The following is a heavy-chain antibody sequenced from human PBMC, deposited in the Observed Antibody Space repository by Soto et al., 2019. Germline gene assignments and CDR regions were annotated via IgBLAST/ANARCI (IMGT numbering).Heavy chain of an antibody. CDR2: ISSGGGNI. V-gene: IGHV3-48*03. D-gene: IGHD5-12*01. CDR1: GFPFSRYE. CDR3: ARDRWLRYSGYDWHFDY. J-gene: IGHJ4*02. Sequence: EVQLVESGGVLVQPGESLRLSCAASGFPFSRYEMNWVRQAPGKGLEWVAYISSGGGNIYYAESVKGRFTISRDNAKNSVDLQMNSLRAEDTAVYDCARDRWLRYSGYDWHFDYWGQGTLVTVSS.